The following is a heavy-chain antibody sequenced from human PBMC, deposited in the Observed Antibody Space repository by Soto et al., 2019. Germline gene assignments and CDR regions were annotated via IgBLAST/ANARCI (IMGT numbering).Heavy chain of an antibody. CDR1: GFTFSSYA. CDR2: ISGSGGST. D-gene: IGHD6-13*01. V-gene: IGHV3-23*01. Sequence: GGSLRLSCAASGFTFSSYAMSWVRQAPGKGLEWVSAISGSGGSTYYADSVKGRFTISRDNSKNTLYLQMNSLRAEDTAVYYCVRARPPGYSSSWYQFGAFDIWGQGTMVTVSS. CDR3: VRARPPGYSSSWYQFGAFDI. J-gene: IGHJ3*02.